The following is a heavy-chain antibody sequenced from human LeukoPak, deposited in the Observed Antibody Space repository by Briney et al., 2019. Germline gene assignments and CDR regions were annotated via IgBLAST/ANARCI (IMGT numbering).Heavy chain of an antibody. V-gene: IGHV1-18*01. Sequence: ASVKVSCKASGYTFTSYGISWVRQAPGQGLEWMGWISAYNGNTNYAQKLQGRVTMTTDTSTSPAYMQLRSLRSDDPAVYYCARDGAYYDILTGPIGWFDPWGQGTLVPVSS. CDR1: GYTFTSYG. CDR3: ARDGAYYDILTGPIGWFDP. J-gene: IGHJ5*02. D-gene: IGHD3-9*01. CDR2: ISAYNGNT.